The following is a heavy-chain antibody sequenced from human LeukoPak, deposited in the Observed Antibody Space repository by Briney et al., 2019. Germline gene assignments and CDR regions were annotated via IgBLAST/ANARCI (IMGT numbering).Heavy chain of an antibody. CDR1: GYTFTSYY. D-gene: IGHD3-22*01. CDR3: ATHYYDSSGYYPGDY. Sequence: GASVKVSCKTSGYTFTSYYMHWVRQAPGQGLEWMGIINPSGGSTSYAQKFQGRVTMTRDTSTSTVYMELSSLRSEDTAVYYCATHYYDSSGYYPGDYWGQGTLVTVSS. J-gene: IGHJ4*02. CDR2: INPSGGST. V-gene: IGHV1-46*01.